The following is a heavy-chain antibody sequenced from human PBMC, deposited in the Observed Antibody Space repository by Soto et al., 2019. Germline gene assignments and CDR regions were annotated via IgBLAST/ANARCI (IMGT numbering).Heavy chain of an antibody. CDR3: AREEATMVRGVRSGYYYGMDV. D-gene: IGHD3-10*01. V-gene: IGHV1-69*14. Sequence: QVQLVQSGAEVKKPGSSVKVSCKASGGTFSSYAISWVRQAPGQGLEWMGGIIPIFGTANYAQKFQGRVTITADKSTSTAYMELSSLRSEDTAVYYCAREEATMVRGVRSGYYYGMDVWGQGTTVTVSS. CDR2: IIPIFGTA. CDR1: GGTFSSYA. J-gene: IGHJ6*02.